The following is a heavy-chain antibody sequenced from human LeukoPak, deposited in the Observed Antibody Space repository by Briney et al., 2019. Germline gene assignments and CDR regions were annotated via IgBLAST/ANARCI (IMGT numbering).Heavy chain of an antibody. Sequence: ASVKVSCKASGGTFSSYAISWVRQAPGQGLEWMRGIIPIFGTANYAQKFQGRVTITTDESTSTAYMELSSLRSEDTAVYYCARDPRAYCGGDCYSVGDAFDIWGQGTMVTVSS. J-gene: IGHJ3*02. CDR2: IIPIFGTA. CDR1: GGTFSSYA. CDR3: ARDPRAYCGGDCYSVGDAFDI. V-gene: IGHV1-69*05. D-gene: IGHD2-21*02.